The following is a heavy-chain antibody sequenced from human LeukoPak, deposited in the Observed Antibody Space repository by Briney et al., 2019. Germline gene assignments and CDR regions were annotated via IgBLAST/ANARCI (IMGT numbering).Heavy chain of an antibody. D-gene: IGHD3-3*01. CDR1: GFTFSSYA. J-gene: IGHJ4*02. CDR2: ISGSGGST. CDR3: ATPPPSPLYDFWSGYVY. Sequence: GGSLRLSCAASGFTFSSYAMSWVRQAPGKGLEWVSAISGSGGSTYYADSVKGRFTISRDNSKNTLYLQMNSLRAEDTAVYYCATPPPSPLYDFWSGYVYWGQGTLVTVSS. V-gene: IGHV3-23*01.